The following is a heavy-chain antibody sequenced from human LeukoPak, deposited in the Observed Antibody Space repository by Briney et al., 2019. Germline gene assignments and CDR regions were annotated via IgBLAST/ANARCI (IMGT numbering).Heavy chain of an antibody. J-gene: IGHJ4*02. Sequence: SETLSLTCTVSGGSISSYYWSWIRQPPGKGLEWIGYIYYTGSTNYNPSLEGRVTISLDTSKNQFSLKLTSVTAADTAVYYCARESFYDGIDYWGQGTLVTASS. CDR2: IYYTGST. CDR3: ARESFYDGIDY. D-gene: IGHD4-23*01. CDR1: GGSISSYY. V-gene: IGHV4-59*01.